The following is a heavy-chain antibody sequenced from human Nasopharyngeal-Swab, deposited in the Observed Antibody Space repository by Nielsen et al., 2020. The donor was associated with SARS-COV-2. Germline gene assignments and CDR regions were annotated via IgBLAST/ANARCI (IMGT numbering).Heavy chain of an antibody. CDR2: INSDGSST. Sequence: GESLKISCAASGFTFSSYWMHWVRQAPGKGPVWVSRINSDGSSTSYADSVKGRFTISRDNAKNTLYLQMNSLRAEDTAVYYCARSRKLMDVWGQGTTVTVSS. CDR1: GFTFSSYW. D-gene: IGHD6-13*01. V-gene: IGHV3-74*01. J-gene: IGHJ6*02. CDR3: ARSRKLMDV.